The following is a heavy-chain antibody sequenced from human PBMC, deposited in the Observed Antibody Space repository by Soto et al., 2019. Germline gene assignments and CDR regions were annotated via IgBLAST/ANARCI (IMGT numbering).Heavy chain of an antibody. J-gene: IGHJ6*02. D-gene: IGHD6-13*01. CDR1: GYTFTSYG. V-gene: IGHV1-18*01. CDR3: ARSQQLVRFGYYYGMDV. CDR2: ISAYNGNT. Sequence: QVQLVQSGAEVKKPGASVKVSCKASGYTFTSYGISWVRQAPGQGLEWMGWISAYNGNTNYAQKLQGRVTMTTDTPTSTAYMELRSLRSDDTAVYYCARSQQLVRFGYYYGMDVWGQGTTVTVSS.